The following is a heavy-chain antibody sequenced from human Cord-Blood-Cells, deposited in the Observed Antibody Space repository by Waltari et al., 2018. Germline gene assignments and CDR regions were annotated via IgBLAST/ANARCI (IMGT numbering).Heavy chain of an antibody. CDR3: TRDREADYDILTGYYYYYYYMDV. CDR2: IRSKAYGGTT. J-gene: IGHJ6*03. Sequence: EVQLVESGGGLVQPGRSLRLSCTASCLTFGDYAMSWFRPAPGKGLEWVGFIRSKAYGGTTEYAASVKGRFTISRDDSKSIAYLQMNSLKTEDTAVYYCTRDREADYDILTGYYYYYYYMDVWGKGTTVTVSS. CDR1: CLTFGDYA. D-gene: IGHD3-9*01. V-gene: IGHV3-49*03.